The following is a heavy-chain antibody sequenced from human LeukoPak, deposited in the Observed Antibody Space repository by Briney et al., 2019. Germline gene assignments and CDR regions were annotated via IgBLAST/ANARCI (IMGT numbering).Heavy chain of an antibody. CDR2: INHSGST. Sequence: SETLSLTCAVYGGSFSGYYWSWIRQPPGKGLEWIGEINHSGSTNYNPSLKSRVTISVDTSKNQFSLKLSSVTAADTAVYHCARSHGLGVDYWGQGTLVTVSS. V-gene: IGHV4-34*01. J-gene: IGHJ4*02. CDR1: GGSFSGYY. CDR3: ARSHGLGVDY. D-gene: IGHD3-16*01.